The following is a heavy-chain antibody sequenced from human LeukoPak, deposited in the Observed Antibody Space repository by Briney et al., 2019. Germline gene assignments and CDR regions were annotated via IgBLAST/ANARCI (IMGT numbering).Heavy chain of an antibody. J-gene: IGHJ4*02. CDR1: GYTFTSYD. CDR3: ASPRRARLLHLQIDY. CDR2: MNPNSGNT. D-gene: IGHD2-21*01. Sequence: ASVKVSCKASGYTFTSYDINWVRQATGRGLEWMGWMNPNSGNTGYAQKFQGRVTMTRNTSISTAYMELSSLRSEDTAVYYCASPRRARLLHLQIDYWGQGTLVTVSS. V-gene: IGHV1-8*01.